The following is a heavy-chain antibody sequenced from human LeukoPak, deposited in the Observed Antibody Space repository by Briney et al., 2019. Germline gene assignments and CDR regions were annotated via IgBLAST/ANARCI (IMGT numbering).Heavy chain of an antibody. V-gene: IGHV1-69*02. CDR3: ARVIGSSSFNWSDP. Sequence: SVKVSCKASGGIFSSYTISGVRQAPGQGLEWMGRIIPILGIANYAQKFQGRVTITADKSTSTAYMELSSLRSEDTAVYYCARVIGSSSFNWSDPWGQGTLVTVSS. J-gene: IGHJ5*02. CDR2: IIPILGIA. CDR1: GGIFSSYT. D-gene: IGHD6-13*01.